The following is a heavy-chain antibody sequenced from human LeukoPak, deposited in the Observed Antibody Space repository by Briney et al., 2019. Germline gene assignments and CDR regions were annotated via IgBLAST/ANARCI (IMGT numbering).Heavy chain of an antibody. CDR1: GFTLSNAW. J-gene: IGHJ3*01. CDR2: INTDGSST. V-gene: IGHV3-74*01. D-gene: IGHD1-26*01. CDR3: ARVIGWDEPFDL. Sequence: GGSLRLSCAASGFTLSNAWMNWVRQAPGKGLVWVSRINTDGSSTNYADSVRGRFTVSRDNAKNALYLQMNSLRVEDTAVYYCARVIGWDEPFDLWGHGTLVTVSS.